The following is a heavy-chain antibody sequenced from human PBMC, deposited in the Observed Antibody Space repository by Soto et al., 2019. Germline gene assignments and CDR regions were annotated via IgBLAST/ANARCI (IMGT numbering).Heavy chain of an antibody. J-gene: IGHJ4*02. V-gene: IGHV3-9*01. D-gene: IGHD2-2*01. CDR1: GFTFDDYA. Sequence: PGGSLRLSCAASGFTFDDYAMHWVRQAPGKGLEWVSGISWNSGSIGCADSVKGRFTISRDNAKNSLYLQMNSLRAEDTALYYCAKDAAMILYWAQGTLVTVSS. CDR3: AKDAAMILY. CDR2: ISWNSGSI.